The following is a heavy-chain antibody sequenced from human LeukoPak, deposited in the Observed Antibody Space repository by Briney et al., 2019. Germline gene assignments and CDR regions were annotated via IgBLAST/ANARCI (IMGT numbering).Heavy chain of an antibody. Sequence: SETLSLTCTVSGGSISSGSYYWSWIRQPAGKGLEWIGRIYTSGSTNYNPSLKSRVTISVDMSKNQFSLKLSSVTAADTAVYYCAVTTYYYDSSGYRAFDIWGQGTMVTVSS. CDR2: IYTSGST. V-gene: IGHV4-61*02. D-gene: IGHD3-22*01. CDR3: AVTTYYYDSSGYRAFDI. J-gene: IGHJ3*02. CDR1: GGSISSGSYY.